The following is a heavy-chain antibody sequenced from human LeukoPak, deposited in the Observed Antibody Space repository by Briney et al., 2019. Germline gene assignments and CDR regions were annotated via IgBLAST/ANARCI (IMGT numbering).Heavy chain of an antibody. CDR2: INWNGGST. CDR1: GFTFDDYG. CDR3: AKDGLWFGESQYYFDY. Sequence: PSGGSLRLSCAASGFTFDDYGMSWVRQAPGKGLEWVSGINWNGGSTGYADSVKGRFTISRDNAKNSLYLHLHSLRAEDTAVYYCAKDGLWFGESQYYFDYWGQGTVVTVSS. D-gene: IGHD3-10*01. J-gene: IGHJ4*02. V-gene: IGHV3-20*04.